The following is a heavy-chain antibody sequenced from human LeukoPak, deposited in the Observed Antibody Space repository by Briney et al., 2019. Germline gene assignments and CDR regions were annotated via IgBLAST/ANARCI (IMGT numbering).Heavy chain of an antibody. CDR1: GYSISSGYY. V-gene: IGHV4-38-2*02. J-gene: IGHJ4*02. CDR3: ARRYYYDSSGYPRHHFDY. Sequence: SETLSLTCTVSGYSISSGYYWGWIRQPPGKGLEWIGSIYHSGSTYYNPSLKSRVTISVDTSKNQFSLKLSSVTAADTAVYYCARRYYYDSSGYPRHHFDYWGQGTLVTVSS. CDR2: IYHSGST. D-gene: IGHD3-22*01.